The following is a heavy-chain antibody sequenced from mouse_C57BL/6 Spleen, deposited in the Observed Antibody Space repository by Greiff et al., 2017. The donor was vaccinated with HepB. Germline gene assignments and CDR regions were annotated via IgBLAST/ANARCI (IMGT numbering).Heavy chain of an antibody. Sequence: QVHVKQSGAELARPGASVKLSCKASGYTFTSYGISWVKQRTGQGLEWIGEIYPRSGNTYYNEKFKGKATLTADKSSSTAYMELRSLTSEDSAVYFCAREGTAPYFDYWGQGTTLTVSS. CDR2: IYPRSGNT. CDR1: GYTFTSYG. CDR3: AREGTAPYFDY. D-gene: IGHD4-1*01. V-gene: IGHV1-81*01. J-gene: IGHJ2*01.